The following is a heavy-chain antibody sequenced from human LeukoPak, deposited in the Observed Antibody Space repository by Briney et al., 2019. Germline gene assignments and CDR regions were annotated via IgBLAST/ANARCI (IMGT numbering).Heavy chain of an antibody. CDR1: GGSISSGSYY. CDR3: ARVDDILTGYYLFDY. V-gene: IGHV4-61*02. Sequence: PSETLSLTCTVSGGSISSGSYYWSWIRQPAGKGLEWIGRIYSSGSTNYNPSLKSRVTISLDTSKNQFSLKLSSVTAADTAVYYCARVDDILTGYYLFDYWGQGTLVTVSS. CDR2: IYSSGST. D-gene: IGHD3-9*01. J-gene: IGHJ4*02.